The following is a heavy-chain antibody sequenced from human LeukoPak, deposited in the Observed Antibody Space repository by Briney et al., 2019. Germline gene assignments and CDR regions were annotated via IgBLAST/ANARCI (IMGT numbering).Heavy chain of an antibody. CDR2: IYTGGTT. D-gene: IGHD4-11*01. J-gene: IGHJ4*02. CDR1: GFTVNSNY. CDR3: ARLPKTTYFDY. V-gene: IGHV3-53*01. Sequence: PGGSLRLSCAASGFTVNSNYMSWVGQAPGKGLEWVSVIYTGGTTDYADSVKGRFTISRDNSKNTLFLQMNSLRAEGTAVYYCARLPKTTYFDYWGQGTLVTVSS.